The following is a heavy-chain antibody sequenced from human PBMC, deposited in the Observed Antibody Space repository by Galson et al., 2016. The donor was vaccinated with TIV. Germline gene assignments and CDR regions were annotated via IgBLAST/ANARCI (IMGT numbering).Heavy chain of an antibody. J-gene: IGHJ4*02. D-gene: IGHD3-10*02. CDR3: VKFAGARRENYFLDQ. CDR1: GFGFKTFG. CDR2: ITDDGSGD. Sequence: SLRLSCAASGFGFKTFGMHWVRQAPGKGLEWVAVITDDGSGDYYADSVKGRFTVSSDNSKRSLFLQMSGLRVEDTAVYHCVKFAGARRENYFLDQWGQGTLVTVSS. V-gene: IGHV3-30*18.